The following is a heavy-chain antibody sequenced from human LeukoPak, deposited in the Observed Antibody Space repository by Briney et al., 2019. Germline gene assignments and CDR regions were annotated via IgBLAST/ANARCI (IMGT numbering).Heavy chain of an antibody. J-gene: IGHJ4*02. Sequence: GGSQRLSCAASGFTFSSYAMSWVRQAPGKGLEWVSAISGSGGSTYYADSVKGRFTISRDNSKNTLYLQMNSLRAEDTAVYYCAKDRKYSSGCYGYYFDTWGQEPLVSVSS. V-gene: IGHV3-23*01. CDR3: AKDRKYSSGCYGYYFDT. CDR1: GFTFSSYA. CDR2: ISGSGGST. D-gene: IGHD6-25*01.